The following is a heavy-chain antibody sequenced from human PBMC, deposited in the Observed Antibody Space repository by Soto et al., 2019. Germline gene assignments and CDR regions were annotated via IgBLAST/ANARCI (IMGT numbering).Heavy chain of an antibody. Sequence: ASVKVSCKASGYTFTGYYMHWVRQAPGQGLEWMGWINPNSGGTNYAQKFQGRVTMTRDTSISTAYMELSRLRSDDTAVYYCARSDFWSGYYTNYYYYYGMDVWGQGTTVTVSS. CDR1: GYTFTGYY. CDR3: ARSDFWSGYYTNYYYYYGMDV. V-gene: IGHV1-2*02. D-gene: IGHD3-3*01. CDR2: INPNSGGT. J-gene: IGHJ6*02.